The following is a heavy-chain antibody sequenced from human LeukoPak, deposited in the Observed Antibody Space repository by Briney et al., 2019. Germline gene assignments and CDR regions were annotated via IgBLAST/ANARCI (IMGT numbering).Heavy chain of an antibody. CDR1: GYSISSGYY. Sequence: VKPSETLSLTCAVSGYSISSGYYWGWIRQPPGKGLEWIGTIYHSGSTYYNPSLKSRVTISIDTSKNQFSLKLSSVTAADTAVYYCARTVDTVATADAFDIWGQGTMVTVSS. CDR3: ARTVDTVATADAFDI. J-gene: IGHJ3*02. D-gene: IGHD5-12*01. CDR2: IYHSGST. V-gene: IGHV4-38-2*01.